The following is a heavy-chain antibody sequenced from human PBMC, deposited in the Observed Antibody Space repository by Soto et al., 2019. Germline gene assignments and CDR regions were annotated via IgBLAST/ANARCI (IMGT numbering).Heavy chain of an antibody. D-gene: IGHD3-3*01. J-gene: IGHJ4*02. V-gene: IGHV3-23*01. CDR3: AKDWYFGSTIFGLMFDY. CDR1: GFTFSSYA. CDR2: ISGSGGST. Sequence: PGGSLRRSCAASGFTFSSYAMSWVRQAPGKGLEWVSAISGSGGSTNYADSVKGRFTISRDNSKNTLYLQMNSLRAEDTAVYYCAKDWYFGSTIFGLMFDYWGQGTLVPASS.